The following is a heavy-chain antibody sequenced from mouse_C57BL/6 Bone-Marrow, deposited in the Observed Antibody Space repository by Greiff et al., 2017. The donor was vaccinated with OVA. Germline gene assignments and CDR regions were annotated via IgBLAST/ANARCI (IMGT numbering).Heavy chain of an antibody. CDR3: ARSWDYYGSSHWYFDV. V-gene: IGHV2-9-1*01. CDR2: IWTGGGT. CDR1: GFSLTSYA. D-gene: IGHD1-1*01. J-gene: IGHJ1*03. Sequence: QVQLKESGPGLVAPSQSLSITCTVSGFSLTSYAISWVRQPPGKGLEWLGVIWTGGGTNYNSALKSRLSISQDNSKSQVFLKMNSLQTDDTARYYCARSWDYYGSSHWYFDVWGTGTTVTVSS.